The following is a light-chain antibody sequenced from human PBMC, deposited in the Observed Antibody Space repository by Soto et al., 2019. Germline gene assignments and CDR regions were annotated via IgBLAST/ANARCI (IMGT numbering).Light chain of an antibody. CDR3: CSYAGSSTVV. Sequence: QSALTQPASVSGSPGQSITISCTGTSSDIGTHDLVSWYQQHPGKAPKFMIYDVSKRPSGVSNRFSGSKSGNTASLTISGLQADDEADYYCCSYAGSSTVVFGGGTKLTVL. V-gene: IGLV2-23*02. CDR2: DVS. CDR1: SSDIGTHDL. J-gene: IGLJ2*01.